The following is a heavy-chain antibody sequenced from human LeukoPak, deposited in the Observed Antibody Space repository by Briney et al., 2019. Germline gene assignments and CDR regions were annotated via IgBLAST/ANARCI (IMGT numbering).Heavy chain of an antibody. J-gene: IGHJ3*02. CDR1: GGSLSSSSYY. CDR2: IYYSGST. Sequence: PSETLSLTCTVSGGSLSSSSYYWGWLRQPPGKGLEWLGSIYYSGSTYYNPSLKSRFPISLKTSKNQFSLKLGSVTAADTAVYYCARRVHGYCSSTSCLRTPFDIWGQGTMVTVSS. CDR3: ARRVHGYCSSTSCLRTPFDI. D-gene: IGHD2-2*01. V-gene: IGHV4-39*07.